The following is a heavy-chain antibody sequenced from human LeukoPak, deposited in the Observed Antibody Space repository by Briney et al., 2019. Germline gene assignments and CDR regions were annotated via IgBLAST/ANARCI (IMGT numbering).Heavy chain of an antibody. D-gene: IGHD5-24*01. J-gene: IGHJ4*02. Sequence: QSGGSLRLSCAASGFTFSSYGMHWVRQAPGKGLEWVAFIRYDGSNKYYADSVKGRFTNSRDNSKNTLYLQMNSLRAEDTAVYYCAKDRDEMATISDWGQGTLVTVSS. CDR3: AKDRDEMATISD. V-gene: IGHV3-30*02. CDR1: GFTFSSYG. CDR2: IRYDGSNK.